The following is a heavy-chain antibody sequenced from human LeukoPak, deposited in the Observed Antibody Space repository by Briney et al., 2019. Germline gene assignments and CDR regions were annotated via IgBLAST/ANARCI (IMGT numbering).Heavy chain of an antibody. CDR1: GYTFTSYG. J-gene: IGHJ4*02. V-gene: IGHV1-18*01. D-gene: IGHD3-22*01. CDR3: VRDMYDISGRADY. Sequence: GASVKVSCKASGYTFTSYGITWVRQAPGQGLEWMGWISGYNGKTNYGQKLQGRVTMTTDTSTNTAYMELTSLRSDDSAVYYCVRDMYDISGRADYWGQGTRVTVSS. CDR2: ISGYNGKT.